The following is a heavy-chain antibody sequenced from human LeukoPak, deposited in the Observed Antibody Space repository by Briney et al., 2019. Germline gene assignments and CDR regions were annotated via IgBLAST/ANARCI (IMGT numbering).Heavy chain of an antibody. CDR1: GFTFSSYA. V-gene: IGHV3-23*01. D-gene: IGHD2-2*01. J-gene: IGHJ4*02. CDR3: AKSPGGDIVVPFDY. CDR2: ISGSGGST. Sequence: GGFLRLSCAASGFTFSSYAMGWVRQAPGKGLEWVSAISGSGGSTYYADSVKGRFTISRDNSKNTLYLQMNSLRAEDTAVYYCAKSPGGDIVVPFDYWGQGTLVTVSS.